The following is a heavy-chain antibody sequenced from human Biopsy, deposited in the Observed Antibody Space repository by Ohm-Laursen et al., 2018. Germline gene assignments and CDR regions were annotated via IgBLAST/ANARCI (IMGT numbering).Heavy chain of an antibody. V-gene: IGHV1-18*01. J-gene: IGHJ4*02. CDR1: GYPFITYG. CDR2: ISAYNGHT. D-gene: IGHD4-17*01. CDR3: ARDPHGEGRDYGSYFDY. Sequence: ASVKVSCNASGYPFITYGISWVRQAPGQGLEWMGWISAYNGHTKFARKFQDRVTMTTGTSTTTAYMDLRSLRSDDTAVYYCARDPHGEGRDYGSYFDYWGQGTLVTVSS.